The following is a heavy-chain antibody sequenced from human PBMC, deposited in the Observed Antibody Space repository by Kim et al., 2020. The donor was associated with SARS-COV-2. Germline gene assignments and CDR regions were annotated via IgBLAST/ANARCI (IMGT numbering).Heavy chain of an antibody. J-gene: IGHJ4*02. Sequence: GGSLRLSCAASGFTFSSYEMNWVRQAPGKGLEWVSYISSSGSTIYYADSVKGRFTISRDNAKNSLYLQMNSLRAEDTAVYYCARELDGYSYGYSLDYWGQGTLVTVSS. CDR1: GFTFSSYE. V-gene: IGHV3-48*03. D-gene: IGHD5-18*01. CDR2: ISSSGSTI. CDR3: ARELDGYSYGYSLDY.